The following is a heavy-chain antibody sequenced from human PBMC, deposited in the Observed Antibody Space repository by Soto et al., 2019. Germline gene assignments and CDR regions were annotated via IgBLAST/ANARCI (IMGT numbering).Heavy chain of an antibody. Sequence: EVQLLESGGGLIQPGGSLRLSCAASGLTFSRYAMNWVRQAPGKGLEWVSVNSGSGGTRYYADSVKGRFTISRDNSKGILYLQMNSLRADDTAVYYCAKDPYPVVLVPAANGMDVWGQGTTVTVSS. V-gene: IGHV3-23*01. J-gene: IGHJ6*02. CDR3: AKDPYPVVLVPAANGMDV. CDR1: GLTFSRYA. D-gene: IGHD2-2*01. CDR2: NSGSGGTR.